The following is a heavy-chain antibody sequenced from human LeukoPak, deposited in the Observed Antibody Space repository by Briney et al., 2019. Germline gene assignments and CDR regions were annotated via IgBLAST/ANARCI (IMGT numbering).Heavy chain of an antibody. CDR1: GGTFSSYA. J-gene: IGHJ4*02. V-gene: IGHV1-69*13. D-gene: IGHD3-22*01. CDR2: IIPIFGTA. CDR3: ASPYCYDSSGYYYDRYYFDY. Sequence: SVKVSCKASGGTFSSYAISWVRQAPGQGLEWMGGIIPIFGTADYAQKFQGRVTITADESTSTAYMELSSLRSEDTAVYYCASPYCYDSSGYYYDRYYFDYWGQGTLVTVSS.